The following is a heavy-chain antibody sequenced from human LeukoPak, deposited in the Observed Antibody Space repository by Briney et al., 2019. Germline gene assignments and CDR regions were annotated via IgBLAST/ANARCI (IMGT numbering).Heavy chain of an antibody. D-gene: IGHD3-3*01. CDR2: IIPIFGTA. CDR1: GGTFSSYA. J-gene: IGHJ5*02. V-gene: IGHV1-69*13. CDR3: ASGGSITIFGVVINNWFDP. Sequence: SVKVSCKASGGTFSSYAINWVRQAPGQGLEWMGGIIPIFGTANYAQKFQGRVTITAGESTSTAYMELSSLRSEDTAVYYCASGGSITIFGVVINNWFDPWGQGTLVTVSS.